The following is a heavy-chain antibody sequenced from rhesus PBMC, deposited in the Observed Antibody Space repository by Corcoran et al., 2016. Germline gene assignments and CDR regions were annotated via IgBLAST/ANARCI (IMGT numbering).Heavy chain of an antibody. J-gene: IGHJ4*01. CDR3: ARAGMNSVTTLVDY. CDR1: GASIRSYW. Sequence: QVQLQESGPGLVKPSETLSLTCAVSGASIRSYWWNWIRRPPGKGLEWIGEINGNSGNTHYNPSLNSRVTISRDASKNQFSLKLSSVTAADTAVYYCARAGMNSVTTLVDYWGQGVLVTVSS. D-gene: IGHD4-23*01. CDR2: INGNSGNT. V-gene: IGHV4-80*01.